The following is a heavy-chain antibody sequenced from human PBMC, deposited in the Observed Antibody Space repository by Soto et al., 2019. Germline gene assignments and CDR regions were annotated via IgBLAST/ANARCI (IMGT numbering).Heavy chain of an antibody. CDR1: GFTFSSYA. J-gene: IGHJ4*02. Sequence: GGSLRLSCSASGFTFSSYAMSWVRQAPGKGLEWVSAISGSGGSTYYADSVKGRFTISRDNSKNTLYLQMNSLRAEDTAVYYCAKVLKVGVVAGTGYFDYWGQGTLVTVSS. D-gene: IGHD6-19*01. V-gene: IGHV3-23*01. CDR2: ISGSGGST. CDR3: AKVLKVGVVAGTGYFDY.